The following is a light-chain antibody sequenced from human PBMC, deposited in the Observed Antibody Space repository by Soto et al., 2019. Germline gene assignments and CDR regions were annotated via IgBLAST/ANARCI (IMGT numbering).Light chain of an antibody. Sequence: QSVLTQPASVSGSPGQSITISCTGTSSDVGSYNLVSWYQQHPGKAPKPMIYEGSKRPSGVSNRFSGYKSGNTASLTISGLQAEDATDYYCCSYAVSSTPHVVFGGVTKLTVL. CDR3: CSYAVSSTPHVV. CDR1: SSDVGSYNL. J-gene: IGLJ2*01. CDR2: EGS. V-gene: IGLV2-23*01.